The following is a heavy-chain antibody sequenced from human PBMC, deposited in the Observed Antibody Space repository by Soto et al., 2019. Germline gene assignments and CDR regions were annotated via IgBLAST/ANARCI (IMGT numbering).Heavy chain of an antibody. D-gene: IGHD3-10*01. V-gene: IGHV4-59*01. CDR2: IYYSGST. CDR1: GGSISSYY. Sequence: PSETLSLTCTVSGGSISSYYWSWIRQPPGKGLEWIGYIYYSGSTNYNPSLKSRVTISVDTSKNQFSLKLSSVTAAGTAVYYCARVLWLPNYYYYGMDVWGQGTTVTVSS. J-gene: IGHJ6*02. CDR3: ARVLWLPNYYYYGMDV.